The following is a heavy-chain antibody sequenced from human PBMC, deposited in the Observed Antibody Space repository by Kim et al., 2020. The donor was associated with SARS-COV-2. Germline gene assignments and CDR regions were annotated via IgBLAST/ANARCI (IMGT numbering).Heavy chain of an antibody. CDR1: GFTFSSYA. CDR3: AKAPSEYYDSSGPRRGKAYYFDN. CDR2: ISGSGGST. J-gene: IGHJ4*02. D-gene: IGHD3-22*01. Sequence: GGSLRLSCAASGFTFSSYAMSWVRQAPGKGLEWVSAISGSGGSTYYADSVKGRFTISRDNSKNTLYLQMNSLRAEDTAVYYCAKAPSEYYDSSGPRRGKAYYFDNWGEGTLVTVSS. V-gene: IGHV3-23*01.